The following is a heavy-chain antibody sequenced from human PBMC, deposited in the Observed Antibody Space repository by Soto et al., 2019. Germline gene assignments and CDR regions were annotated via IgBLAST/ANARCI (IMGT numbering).Heavy chain of an antibody. D-gene: IGHD6-6*01. J-gene: IGHJ3*02. CDR3: ARSPSTSSIGTFDI. V-gene: IGHV4-4*07. Sequence: SETLSLTCTVSGGSISSFYWNWIRQSAGKGLEWIGRIYLSGTTTYNPSLQSRVTMSVDTSKNQFSLKLSSLTAADTAVYYCARSPSTSSIGTFDIWGQGTKVT. CDR1: GGSISSFY. CDR2: IYLSGTT.